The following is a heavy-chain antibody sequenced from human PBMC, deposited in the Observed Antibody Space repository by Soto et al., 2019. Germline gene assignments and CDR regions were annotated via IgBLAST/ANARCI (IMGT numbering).Heavy chain of an antibody. CDR3: ARESVVSSSWQPDHDAFDI. CDR2: IYSGGST. CDR1: GFTVSSNY. J-gene: IGHJ3*02. D-gene: IGHD6-13*01. V-gene: IGHV3-66*01. Sequence: GGSLRLSCAASGFTVSSNYMSWVRQAPGKGLEWVSVIYSGGSTYYADSVKGRFTISRDNSKNTLYLQMNSLRAEDTAVYYCARESVVSSSWQPDHDAFDIWGQGTMVTVSS.